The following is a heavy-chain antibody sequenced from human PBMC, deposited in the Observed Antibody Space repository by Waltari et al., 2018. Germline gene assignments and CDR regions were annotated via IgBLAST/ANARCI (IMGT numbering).Heavy chain of an antibody. CDR1: GGSISSHS. J-gene: IGHJ5*02. Sequence: QVQLQESGPGLVKPSETLSLTCTVSGGSISSHSWSWIRQPPGKGLEWIGYIYYSGSTNYNPSLKSRVTISVDTSKNQFSLKLSSVTAADTAVYYCAGSSYYYGSGSYSWFDPWGQGTLVTVSS. D-gene: IGHD3-10*01. CDR3: AGSSYYYGSGSYSWFDP. CDR2: IYYSGST. V-gene: IGHV4-59*11.